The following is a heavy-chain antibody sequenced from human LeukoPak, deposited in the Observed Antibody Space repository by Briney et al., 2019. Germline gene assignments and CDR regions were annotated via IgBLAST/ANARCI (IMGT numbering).Heavy chain of an antibody. Sequence: PGGSLRLSCAASGFTFSSYEMNWVRQAPGKGREWVSYISSSGSTIYYADSVKGRFTISRDNAKNSLYLQMNSLRAQDTAVYYCAREPPYYDSSGYYDYWGQGTLVTVPS. CDR2: ISSSGSTI. J-gene: IGHJ4*02. CDR1: GFTFSSYE. D-gene: IGHD3-22*01. CDR3: AREPPYYDSSGYYDY. V-gene: IGHV3-48*03.